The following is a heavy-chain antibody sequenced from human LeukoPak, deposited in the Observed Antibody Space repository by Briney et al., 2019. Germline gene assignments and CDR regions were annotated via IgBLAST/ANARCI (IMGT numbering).Heavy chain of an antibody. CDR3: ARVRLYSSSFNWFDP. Sequence: GASVKVSCKASGYTFTGYYMHWVRQAPGQGLEWMGWINPNSGGTNYAQKFQGRVTMTRDTSISTDYMELSRLRSDDTAVYYCARVRLYSSSFNWFDPWGQGTLVTVSS. CDR2: INPNSGGT. V-gene: IGHV1-2*02. J-gene: IGHJ5*02. D-gene: IGHD6-13*01. CDR1: GYTFTGYY.